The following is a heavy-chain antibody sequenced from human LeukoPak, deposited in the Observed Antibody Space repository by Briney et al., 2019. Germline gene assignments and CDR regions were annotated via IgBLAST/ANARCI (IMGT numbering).Heavy chain of an antibody. Sequence: PGGSLRLSCAASGFTFSGSAMHWVRQASGKGLEWVGRIRSKANGYATAYAASVKGRFTISRDDSKNTAYLQMNSLKTEDTAVYYCTRSFTVRTSLDYWGQGTLVTVSS. J-gene: IGHJ4*02. D-gene: IGHD4-11*01. CDR3: TRSFTVRTSLDY. CDR2: IRSKANGYAT. CDR1: GFTFSGSA. V-gene: IGHV3-73*01.